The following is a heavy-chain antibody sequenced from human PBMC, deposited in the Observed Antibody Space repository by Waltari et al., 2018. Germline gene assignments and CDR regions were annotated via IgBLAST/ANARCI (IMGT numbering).Heavy chain of an antibody. CDR2: IIPIFGTA. J-gene: IGHJ4*02. CDR1: GGTFSSSA. D-gene: IGHD4-17*01. CDR3: ARVKGYGDDYYFDY. V-gene: IGHV1-69*12. Sequence: QVQLVQSGAEVKKPGSSVKVSCKASGGTFSSSAISSVRQAPGQGLEWMGGIIPIFGTANYAQKFQGRVTITADESTSTAYMELSSLRSEDTAVYYCARVKGYGDDYYFDYWGQGTLVTVSS.